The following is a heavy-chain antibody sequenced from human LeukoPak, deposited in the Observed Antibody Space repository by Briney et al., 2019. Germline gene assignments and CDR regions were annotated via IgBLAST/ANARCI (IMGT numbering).Heavy chain of an antibody. CDR2: IYYSGST. CDR1: GGSISSYY. Sequence: ASETLSLTCTVPGGSISSYYWSWIRQLPGKGLDWIGYIYYSGSTNYNPSLKSRVTISVDTSKNQFSLKLSSVTAADTAVYYCARRTTVTTPTVAYYYYYMDVWGKGTTVTVSS. V-gene: IGHV4-59*01. CDR3: ARRTTVTTPTVAYYYYYMDV. J-gene: IGHJ6*03. D-gene: IGHD4-11*01.